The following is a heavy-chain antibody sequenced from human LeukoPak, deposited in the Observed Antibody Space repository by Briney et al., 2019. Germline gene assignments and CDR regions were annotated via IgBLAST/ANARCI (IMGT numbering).Heavy chain of an antibody. V-gene: IGHV3-23*01. D-gene: IGHD1-26*01. J-gene: IGHJ2*01. CDR1: GFTFSSYA. CDR2: ISGSGGST. Sequence: GGSLRLSCAASGFTFSSYAMSWVRQAPGKGLEWVSAISGSGGSTYYADSVKGRFTISRDNSKNTLYLQMNSLRAEDTAVYYCAPRIVGATVVDLWGRGTLVTVS. CDR3: APRIVGATVVDL.